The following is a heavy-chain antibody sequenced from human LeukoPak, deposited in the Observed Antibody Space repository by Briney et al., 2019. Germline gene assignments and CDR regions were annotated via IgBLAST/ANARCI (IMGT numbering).Heavy chain of an antibody. D-gene: IGHD2-2*02. CDR2: ISSSSSTI. CDR3: ARVVVPAAIYRGYFDY. V-gene: IGHV3-48*01. CDR1: GFTFSSYS. J-gene: IGHJ4*02. Sequence: GGSLRLSRAASGFTFSSYSMNWVRQAPGKGLEWVSYISSSSSTIHYADSVKGRFTISRDNAKNSLCLQMNSLRAEDTAVYYCARVVVPAAIYRGYFDYWGQGTLVTVSS.